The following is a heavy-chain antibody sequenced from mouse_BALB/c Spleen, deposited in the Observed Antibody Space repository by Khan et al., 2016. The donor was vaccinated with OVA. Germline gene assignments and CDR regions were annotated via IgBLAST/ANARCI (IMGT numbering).Heavy chain of an antibody. CDR3: ERAPYGNFAY. J-gene: IGHJ3*01. CDR2: ISSDGDYT. D-gene: IGHD2-1*01. V-gene: IGHV5-9-3*01. Sequence: EVQVVESGGGLVKPGGSLKLSCAASGFTFSTYAMSWVRQTPEKRLEWVATISSDGDYTYFPDNVKGRFTISRANAKNTLCLQMTSLRSEDTAMYYCERAPYGNFAYWGQGTLVTGSA. CDR1: GFTFSTYA.